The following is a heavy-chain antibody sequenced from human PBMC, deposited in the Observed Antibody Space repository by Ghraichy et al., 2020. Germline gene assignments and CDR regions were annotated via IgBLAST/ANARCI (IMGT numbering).Heavy chain of an antibody. Sequence: SETLSLTCTVSGGSISGYYWTWIRQPAGKGLEWIGRVETSGNTNYNPSLKSRVTMSLDASQNRFSLKLNFVTAADTAVYYCARGDRSTVATFAWFDPWGQGTLVTVSS. CDR3: ARGDRSTVATFAWFDP. J-gene: IGHJ5*02. CDR2: VETSGNT. CDR1: GGSISGYY. D-gene: IGHD4-11*01. V-gene: IGHV4-4*07.